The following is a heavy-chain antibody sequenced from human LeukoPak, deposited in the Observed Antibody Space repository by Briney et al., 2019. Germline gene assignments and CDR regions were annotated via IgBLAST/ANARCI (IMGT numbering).Heavy chain of an antibody. CDR1: GYTFTSYD. CDR2: MNPNSGNT. Sequence: GASVKVSCKASGYTFTSYDISWVRQATGQGLEWMGWMNPNSGNTGYAQKFQGRVTITRNNSISTAYMELSSLRSEDTAVYYCARGNRGYCSGGSCYNWFDPWGQGTLVTVSS. D-gene: IGHD2-15*01. CDR3: ARGNRGYCSGGSCYNWFDP. V-gene: IGHV1-8*03. J-gene: IGHJ5*02.